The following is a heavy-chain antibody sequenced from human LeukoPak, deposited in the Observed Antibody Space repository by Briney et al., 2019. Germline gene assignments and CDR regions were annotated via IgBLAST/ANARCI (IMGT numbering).Heavy chain of an antibody. J-gene: IGHJ4*02. Sequence: SETLSLTCTVSAGSVSNGNYYWSWLRQPPGKALEWIGYIYYTGTTYYIPSLEGRVTISVDTSKNQFSVKLNSVTAADTAVYYCARGDDYLGLDYWGQGTLVTVSS. D-gene: IGHD2/OR15-2a*01. CDR3: ARGDDYLGLDY. CDR1: AGSVSNGNYY. V-gene: IGHV4-61*01. CDR2: IYYTGTT.